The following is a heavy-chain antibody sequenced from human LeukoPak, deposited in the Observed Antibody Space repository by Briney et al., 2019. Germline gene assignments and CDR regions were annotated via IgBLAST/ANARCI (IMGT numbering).Heavy chain of an antibody. V-gene: IGHV1-69*05. Sequence: SVKVSCKASGGTFSSYAISWVRQAPGQGLEWMGRIIPIFGTANYAQKFQGRVTITTDESTSTAYMEPSSLRSEDTAVYYCARDSITMVRGVIMQPSDYWGQGTLVTVSS. D-gene: IGHD3-10*01. CDR2: IIPIFGTA. CDR1: GGTFSSYA. J-gene: IGHJ4*02. CDR3: ARDSITMVRGVIMQPSDY.